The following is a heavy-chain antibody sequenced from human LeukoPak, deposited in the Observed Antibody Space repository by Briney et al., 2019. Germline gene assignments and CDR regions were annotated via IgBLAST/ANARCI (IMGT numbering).Heavy chain of an antibody. V-gene: IGHV4-38-2*01. Sequence: SETLSLTCAVSGYSISSGYYWGWIRQPPGKGLEWIGSVYYSGTTYYSPSVKSRVTISLDKSKDQFSLTLNFVTAADTAVYFCARQDLAVSGIDSWGQGTLVTVSS. CDR3: ARQDLAVSGIDS. CDR2: VYYSGTT. J-gene: IGHJ4*02. D-gene: IGHD6-19*01. CDR1: GYSISSGYY.